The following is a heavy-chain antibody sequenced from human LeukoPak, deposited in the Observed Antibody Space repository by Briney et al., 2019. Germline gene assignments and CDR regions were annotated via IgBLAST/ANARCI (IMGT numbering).Heavy chain of an antibody. D-gene: IGHD2-2*01. CDR3: VRDLITSWYYFEY. CDR2: INGDGSST. CDR1: GFTFSSYW. J-gene: IGHJ4*02. Sequence: GGSLRLACAASGFTFSSYWMHWVRQAPGKGLVWVSRINGDGSSTDYADSVEGRFTISRDNARNTLYLQMNSLRAEDTAVYYCVRDLITSWYYFEYWGQGTLVTVSS. V-gene: IGHV3-74*01.